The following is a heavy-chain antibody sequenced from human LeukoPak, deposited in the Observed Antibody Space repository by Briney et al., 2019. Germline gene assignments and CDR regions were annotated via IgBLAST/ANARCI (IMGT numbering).Heavy chain of an antibody. V-gene: IGHV3-7*01. CDR1: GFPLSRLW. Sequence: PGGPLRLFCAASGFPLSRLWMNWARKAPGKGLEWVANIKQDGSDGNYVDSVKGRFTISRDNSKNLLYLQMNSLRAEDSAVYYCAGPASLYLGTEDQGFESWGQGTLVTVSS. J-gene: IGHJ4*02. CDR3: AGPASLYLGTEDQGFES. CDR2: IKQDGSDG. D-gene: IGHD2/OR15-2a*01.